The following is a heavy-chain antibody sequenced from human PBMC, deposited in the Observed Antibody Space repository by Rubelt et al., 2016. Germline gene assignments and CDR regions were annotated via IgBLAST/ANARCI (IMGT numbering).Heavy chain of an antibody. J-gene: IGHJ4*02. V-gene: IGHV1-3*01. CDR1: EYSFTKNP. CDR2: INAGNGNT. D-gene: IGHD3-10*01. CDR3: ARGGLSELLWFGESRIDY. Sequence: QVQLVQSGAEVKKPGASVKVSCKASEYSFTKNPIHWVRQAPGQRLGWMGWINAGNGNTQYSQKFQGRVTMTRETSASTANMGLSSLRSEDTAVYYCARGGLSELLWFGESRIDYWGQGTLVTVSS.